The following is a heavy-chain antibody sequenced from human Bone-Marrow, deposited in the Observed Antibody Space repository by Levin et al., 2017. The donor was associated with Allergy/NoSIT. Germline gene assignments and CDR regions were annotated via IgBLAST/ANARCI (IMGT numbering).Heavy chain of an antibody. D-gene: IGHD3-10*01. CDR2: IDHRGNT. Sequence: SETLSLTCAMYGGSYGGYYWSWIRQTPGEGLEWIGDIDHRGNTKYNPSLKSRVTISAVSSRNQLSLRLNSVTAAETAVYYCARGGGAVWFGEFFDHWGQGILVTVSS. CDR3: ARGGGAVWFGEFFDH. V-gene: IGHV4-34*01. J-gene: IGHJ4*02. CDR1: GGSYGGYY.